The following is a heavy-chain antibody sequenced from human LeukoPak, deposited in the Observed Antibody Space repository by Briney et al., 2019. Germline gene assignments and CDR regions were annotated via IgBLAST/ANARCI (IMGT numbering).Heavy chain of an antibody. CDR1: GYTFTGYY. J-gene: IGHJ4*02. CDR3: ARDFMLQPFDY. V-gene: IGHV1-2*02. D-gene: IGHD1-1*01. CDR2: INPNSGGT. Sequence: ASMKVSCKASGYTFTGYYMHWVRQAPGQGLEWMGWINPNSGGTSYAQKFQGRVTMTRDTSISTAYMELSRLRSDDTAVYYCARDFMLQPFDYWGQGTLVTVSS.